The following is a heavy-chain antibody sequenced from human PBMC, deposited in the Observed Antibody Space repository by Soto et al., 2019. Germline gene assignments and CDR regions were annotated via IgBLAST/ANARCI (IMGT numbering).Heavy chain of an antibody. J-gene: IGHJ4*02. CDR2: INPSRGST. D-gene: IGHD2-21*02. Sequence: ASVKVSCKASGYSFTYYYLHWVRQAPGQGLEWMGVINPSRGSTTFAQKFQDRVTMTRDTSTNTAYMDLSSLRSEDTAVYYCARSIVVVTALDYWGQGTLVTVSS. V-gene: IGHV1-46*01. CDR3: ARSIVVVTALDY. CDR1: GYSFTYYY.